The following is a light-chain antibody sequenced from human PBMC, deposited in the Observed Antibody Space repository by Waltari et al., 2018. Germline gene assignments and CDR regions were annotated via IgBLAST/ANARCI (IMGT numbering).Light chain of an antibody. Sequence: DIQLTQSPSYLSASVGDRVTITFRASQTLTTYLNWYQQRPGTAPKFLIDAASNLETGVPSRFSGGGSGTDFTLTISGLQPDDFATYYCQQSKEVPFTFGQGTKLEIK. J-gene: IGKJ2*01. V-gene: IGKV1-39*01. CDR2: AAS. CDR1: QTLTTY. CDR3: QQSKEVPFT.